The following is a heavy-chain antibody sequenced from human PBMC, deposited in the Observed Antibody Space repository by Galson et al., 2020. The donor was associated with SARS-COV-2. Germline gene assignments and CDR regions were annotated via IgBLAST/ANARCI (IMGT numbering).Heavy chain of an antibody. CDR2: ISFDGSDG. Sequence: TGGSLRLSCAASGFTFSAYSMHWVRQPPGQGLEWVSGISFDGSDGYYADSVKGRFTISRDNSKDTLYLQMHSLRTEDTAVYYCARVNSGTYDIFHYWGQGTLVTVSS. D-gene: IGHD1-26*01. V-gene: IGHV3-30*04. J-gene: IGHJ4*02. CDR3: ARVNSGTYDIFHY. CDR1: GFTFSAYS.